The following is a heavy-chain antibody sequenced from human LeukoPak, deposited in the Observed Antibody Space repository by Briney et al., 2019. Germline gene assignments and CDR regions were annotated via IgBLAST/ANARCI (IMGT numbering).Heavy chain of an antibody. CDR3: ARVVRGDNSYYFDY. CDR1: GGSISSSNW. V-gene: IGHV4-4*02. CDR2: IYHSGST. D-gene: IGHD4-23*01. Sequence: PSETLSLTCAVSGGSISSSNWWNWVRQPPGKGLEWIGEIYHSGSTNYNPSLKSRVTISVDKSKNQFSLKLSSVTAADTAVYYCARVVRGDNSYYFDYWGQGTLVTVSS. J-gene: IGHJ4*02.